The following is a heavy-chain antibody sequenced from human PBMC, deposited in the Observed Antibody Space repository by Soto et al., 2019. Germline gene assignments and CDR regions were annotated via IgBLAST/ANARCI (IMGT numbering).Heavy chain of an antibody. V-gene: IGHV1-69*06. J-gene: IGHJ6*02. CDR1: GGTFSSYA. Sequence: QVQLVQSGAEVKKPGSSVKVSCKASGGTFSSYAISWVRQAPGQGLEWMGGIIPIFGTANYAQKFQGRVTITADKSTSTAYMELSSLRSEDTAVYYCARDRRLIVAPISADYYYYGMDVWGQGTTVTVAS. D-gene: IGHD5-12*01. CDR3: ARDRRLIVAPISADYYYYGMDV. CDR2: IIPIFGTA.